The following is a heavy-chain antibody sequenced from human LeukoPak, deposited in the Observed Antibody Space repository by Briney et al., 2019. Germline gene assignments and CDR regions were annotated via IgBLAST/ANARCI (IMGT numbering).Heavy chain of an antibody. CDR1: GFTFTNDF. J-gene: IGHJ4*02. CDR2: MKVDGSDI. V-gene: IGHV3-7*04. D-gene: IGHD6-19*01. CDR3: ARGRGWNYDS. Sequence: PGGSLRLSCAASGFTFTNDFMTWVRQAPGKGLEWVANMKVDGSDIHYVDSVKGRFTISSDNARNSLYLQMNTLRVEDTAVYYCARGRGWNYDSWGRGTLVTVSS.